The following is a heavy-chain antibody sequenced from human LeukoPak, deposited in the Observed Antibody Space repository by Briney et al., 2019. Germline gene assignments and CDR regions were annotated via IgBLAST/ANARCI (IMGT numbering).Heavy chain of an antibody. V-gene: IGHV3-33*06. D-gene: IGHD5-18*01. CDR1: GFTFSSYG. Sequence: GRSLRLSCAASGFTFSSYGMHWVRQAPGKGLEWVAVIWYDGSNKYYADSVKGRFTISRDNSKNTLYLQMNSLRAEDTAVYYCANWDTAMGYYFDYWGQGTLVTVSS. CDR2: IWYDGSNK. CDR3: ANWDTAMGYYFDY. J-gene: IGHJ4*02.